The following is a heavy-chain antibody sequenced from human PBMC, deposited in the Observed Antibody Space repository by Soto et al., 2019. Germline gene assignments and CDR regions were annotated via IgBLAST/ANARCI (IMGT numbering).Heavy chain of an antibody. D-gene: IGHD6-13*01. J-gene: IGHJ5*02. Sequence: QLVESGGGLVQPGGSLRLSCAASGFTFSNYNMNWVRQAPGKGLEWISYISGTGSSIYYADSVKGRFTISRDNAKNSLYLQMNSLRNEDTAVYYCASLYTTNWSGEDWFDPWGQGTLVTVSS. CDR1: GFTFSNYN. CDR2: ISGTGSSI. CDR3: ASLYTTNWSGEDWFDP. V-gene: IGHV3-48*02.